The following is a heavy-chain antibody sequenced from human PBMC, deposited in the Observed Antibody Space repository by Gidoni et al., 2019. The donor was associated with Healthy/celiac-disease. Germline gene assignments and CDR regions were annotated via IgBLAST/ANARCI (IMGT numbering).Heavy chain of an antibody. CDR3: ARDRSRRGGGSYDY. D-gene: IGHD1-26*01. CDR1: GFTFSSYA. CDR2: ISYDGSNK. Sequence: VQLVESGGGVVQPGRSLRLSCAASGFTFSSYAMHWVRQAPGKGLEWVEVISYDGSNKYYADSVKGRFTISRDNSKNTLYLQMNSLRAEDTAVYYCARDRSRRGGGSYDYWGQGTLVTVSS. J-gene: IGHJ4*02. V-gene: IGHV3-30*04.